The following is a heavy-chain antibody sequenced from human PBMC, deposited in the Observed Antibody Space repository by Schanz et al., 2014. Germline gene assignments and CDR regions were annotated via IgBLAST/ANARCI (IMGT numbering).Heavy chain of an antibody. Sequence: QVQLVQSAPEVKKPGASVKVSCKASGYSFTTYGLNWVRQAPGQGPEWMGWISAFDGKTDYAQNVQGRLIMTTDTATTTVYMELRGLRSDDTAVYYCARETTIITGGAFDVWGQGTMVTVSS. CDR2: ISAFDGKT. V-gene: IGHV1-18*01. CDR3: ARETTIITGGAFDV. CDR1: GYSFTTYG. J-gene: IGHJ3*01. D-gene: IGHD3-9*01.